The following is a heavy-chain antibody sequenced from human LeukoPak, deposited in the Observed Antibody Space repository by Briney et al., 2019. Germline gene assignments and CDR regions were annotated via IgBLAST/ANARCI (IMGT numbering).Heavy chain of an antibody. CDR3: VRSLDY. Sequence: GGSLRLSCAASGFPFSSYAMNWVRQAPGKGLEWVSVIAGSDGFTQYADSVKGRFTISRDNSKDTVYLQMNRLRVEDTALYYCVRSLDYWGQGTLVTVSS. CDR1: GFPFSSYA. V-gene: IGHV3-23*01. CDR2: IAGSDGFT. J-gene: IGHJ4*02.